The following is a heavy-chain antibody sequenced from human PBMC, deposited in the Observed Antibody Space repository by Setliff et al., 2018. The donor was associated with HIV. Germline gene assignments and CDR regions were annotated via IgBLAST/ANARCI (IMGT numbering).Heavy chain of an antibody. CDR2: IYSSGST. CDR3: ARDRHSSGLGSYGP. D-gene: IGHD3-10*01. Sequence: SETLSLTCTVSGGSISSYYWSWIRQPPGKGLEWLGHIYSSGSTNYNPSLKSRVTISVDTSKNQFSLKLYSVTAADTAVYFCARDRHSSGLGSYGPWGPGILVTVSS. CDR1: GGSISSYY. V-gene: IGHV4-59*12. J-gene: IGHJ5*02.